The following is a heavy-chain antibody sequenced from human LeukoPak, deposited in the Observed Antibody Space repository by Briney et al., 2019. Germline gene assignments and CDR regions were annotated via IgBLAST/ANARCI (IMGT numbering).Heavy chain of an antibody. CDR3: ASPTKQDTVADQYSGSIPHYYGMAV. J-gene: IGHJ6*02. V-gene: IGHV1-8*01. Sequence: ASVKVSCKASGYTFSSFDINWVRQAPGQGLEWMGWMNPNSGNTGSAQKFQGRVTMTRDTSISTAYMELTNLRSEDTAVYYCASPTKQDTVADQYSGSIPHYYGMAVWGQGTTVTVSS. CDR1: GYTFSSFD. CDR2: MNPNSGNT. D-gene: IGHD5-12*01.